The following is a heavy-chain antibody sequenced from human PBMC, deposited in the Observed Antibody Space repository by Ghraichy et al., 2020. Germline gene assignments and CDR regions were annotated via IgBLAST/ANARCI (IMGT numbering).Heavy chain of an antibody. V-gene: IGHV3-23*01. CDR3: VRQGAGGGLAAHPFAD. J-gene: IGHJ4*01. CDR2: ISPSSSHT. CDR1: GFTFTTYA. Sequence: GESLNISCAASGFTFTTYAMSWVRQAPGKGLEWVSAISPSSSHTYYADSVKGRFTFSRDNSKNTLFLQMNNLRAEDTAVYFCVRQGAGGGLAAHPFADWGHGALVTVSS. D-gene: IGHD2-15*01.